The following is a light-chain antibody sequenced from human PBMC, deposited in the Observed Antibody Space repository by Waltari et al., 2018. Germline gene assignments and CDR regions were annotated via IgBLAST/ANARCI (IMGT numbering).Light chain of an antibody. V-gene: IGLV1-47*01. J-gene: IGLJ3*02. Sequence: QSVLTQPPSASGTPGQRVTISCSGSRSTLGGSDVSWYQQVPGTAPKLLIYRNNPRPSGVPDRFSGSKSGTSASLAISGLRSEDEADYYCEAWDDSLSVLVFGGGTKVTVL. CDR3: EAWDDSLSVLV. CDR2: RNN. CDR1: RSTLGGSD.